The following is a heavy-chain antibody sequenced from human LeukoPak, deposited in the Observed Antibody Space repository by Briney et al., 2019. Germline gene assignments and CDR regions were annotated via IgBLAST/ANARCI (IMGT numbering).Heavy chain of an antibody. CDR1: GGSISSYS. J-gene: IGHJ6*02. D-gene: IGHD1-26*01. CDR3: AREGSHYYYGMDV. V-gene: IGHV4-59*12. CDR2: IYYSGST. Sequence: SETLSLTCTASGGSISSYSWSWIRQPPGKGLEWIGYIYYSGSTNYNPSLKSRVTISVGTSKNQFSLKLSSVTAADTAVYYCAREGSHYYYGMDVWGQGTTVTVSS.